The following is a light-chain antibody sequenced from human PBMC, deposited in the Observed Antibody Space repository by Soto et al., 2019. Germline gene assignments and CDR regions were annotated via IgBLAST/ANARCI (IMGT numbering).Light chain of an antibody. CDR3: QQYNNWPPLYT. CDR2: DAS. CDR1: QTVNSN. V-gene: IGKV3-15*01. J-gene: IGKJ2*01. Sequence: EIVMTQSPATLSVSPGERATLSCRASQTVNSNLAWYQHKPGQAPRLLIYDASSRATGIPARFSGSGSETECTLTISNLQSEDFAVYYCQQYNNWPPLYTFGQGTKLEIK.